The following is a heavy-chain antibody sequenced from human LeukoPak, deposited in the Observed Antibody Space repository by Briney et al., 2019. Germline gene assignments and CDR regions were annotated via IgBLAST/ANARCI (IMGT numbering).Heavy chain of an antibody. CDR1: GYTFTSYA. V-gene: IGHV1-18*01. J-gene: IGHJ4*02. D-gene: IGHD3-22*01. Sequence: ASVKVSCKASGYTFTSYAMHWVRQAPGQGLEWMGWVSAYNGNTNYAQKLQGRVTMTTDTSTSTAYMELRSLRSDDTAVYYCARVYVPFNPYDSSGELDYWGQGTLVTVSS. CDR3: ARVYVPFNPYDSSGELDY. CDR2: VSAYNGNT.